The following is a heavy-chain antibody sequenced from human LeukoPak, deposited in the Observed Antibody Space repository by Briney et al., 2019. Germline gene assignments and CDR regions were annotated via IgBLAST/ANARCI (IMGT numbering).Heavy chain of an antibody. CDR2: IGIAGDT. CDR1: GFTFSSHD. Sequence: GGSLRLSCAASGFTFSSHDMHWVRQATGKGLEWVSGIGIAGDTYYPGSVKGRITISRENAKNSLYLQMNSLRAGDTAVYYCARPPIGGGYSFGPFDYWGQGTLVTVSS. D-gene: IGHD5-18*01. J-gene: IGHJ4*02. V-gene: IGHV3-13*04. CDR3: ARPPIGGGYSFGPFDY.